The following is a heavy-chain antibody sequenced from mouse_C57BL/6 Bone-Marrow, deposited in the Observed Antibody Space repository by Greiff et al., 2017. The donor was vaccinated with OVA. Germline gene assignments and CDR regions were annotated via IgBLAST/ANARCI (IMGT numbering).Heavy chain of an antibody. Sequence: DVKLVESEGGLVQPGSSMKLSCTASGFTFSDYYMAWVRQVPEKGLEWVANINYDGSSTYYLDSLKSRFIISRDNAKNILYLQMSSLKSEDTATYYCARWAVGFAYWGQGTLVTVSA. CDR3: ARWAVGFAY. CDR1: GFTFSDYY. CDR2: INYDGSST. D-gene: IGHD1-1*01. V-gene: IGHV5-16*01. J-gene: IGHJ3*01.